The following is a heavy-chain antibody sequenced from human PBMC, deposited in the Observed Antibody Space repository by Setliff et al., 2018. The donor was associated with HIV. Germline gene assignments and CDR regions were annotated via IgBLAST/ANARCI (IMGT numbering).Heavy chain of an antibody. Sequence: SETLSLTCTVSGGSISNYYWSWIRQPPGKGLEWIGHIYSSGSTNYNPSLKSRVTISVDTSKNQISLKLSSVTAADTAVYYCARYDGYKVSFDNWGPGTLVTV. D-gene: IGHD5-18*01. J-gene: IGHJ4*02. CDR2: IYSSGST. V-gene: IGHV4-59*08. CDR1: GGSISNYY. CDR3: ARYDGYKVSFDN.